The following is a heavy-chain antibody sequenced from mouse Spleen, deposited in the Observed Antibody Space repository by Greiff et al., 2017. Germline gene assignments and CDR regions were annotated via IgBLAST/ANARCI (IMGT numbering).Heavy chain of an antibody. CDR3: ASSGLLPYCFDH. Sequence: QVQLKQPGAELVKPGASVKLSCKASGYTFTSYWMHWVKQRPGQGLEWIGMIHPNSGSTNYNEKFKSKATLTVDKSSSTAYMQLSSLTSEDSAVYYCASSGLLPYCFDHWGQGTTLTVSS. D-gene: IGHD1-1*01. V-gene: IGHV1-64*01. J-gene: IGHJ2*01. CDR2: IHPNSGST. CDR1: GYTFTSYW.